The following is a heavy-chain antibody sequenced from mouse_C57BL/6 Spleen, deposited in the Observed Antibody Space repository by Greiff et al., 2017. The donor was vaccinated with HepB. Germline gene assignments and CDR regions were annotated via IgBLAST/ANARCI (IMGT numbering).Heavy chain of an antibody. V-gene: IGHV1-64*01. CDR1: GYTFTSYW. D-gene: IGHD1-1*01. CDR2: IHPNSGST. Sequence: QVQLQQPGAELVKPGASVKLSCKASGYTFTSYWMHWVKQRPGQGLEWIGMIHPNSGSTNYNEKFKSKATLTVDKSSSTAYMQLSSLTSEDSAVYYCARSLITTVVANPWFAYWGQVTLVTVSA. CDR3: ARSLITTVVANPWFAY. J-gene: IGHJ3*01.